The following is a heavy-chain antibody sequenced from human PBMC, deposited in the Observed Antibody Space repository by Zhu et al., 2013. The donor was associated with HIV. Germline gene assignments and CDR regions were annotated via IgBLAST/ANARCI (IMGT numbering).Heavy chain of an antibody. V-gene: IGHV1-58*01. CDR1: GFTFSSST. J-gene: IGHJ4*02. Sequence: QLVQSGPEVKKPGTSVKVSCKASGFTFSSSTVQWVRQARGQRLEWIGWIVVGSGNANYAQKFQERVTITRDMSTSTAYMELSSLRSEDTAVYYCAADRADFWSGYQRFGGFDYWGQGTLVTGLL. D-gene: IGHD3-3*01. CDR2: IVVGSGNA. CDR3: AADRADFWSGYQRFGGFDY.